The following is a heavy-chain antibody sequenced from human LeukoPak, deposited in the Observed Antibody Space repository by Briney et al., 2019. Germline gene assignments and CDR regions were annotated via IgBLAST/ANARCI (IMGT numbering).Heavy chain of an antibody. J-gene: IGHJ4*02. D-gene: IGHD5-12*01. CDR3: ARVAYSGYDYRGYFDY. V-gene: IGHV4-39*07. CDR2: IYHSGST. CDR1: GGSISSSSYY. Sequence: SETLSLTCTVSGGSISSSSYYWGWIRQPPGKGLEWIGSIYHSGSTYYNPSLKSRVTISVDTSKNQFSLKLSSVTAADTAVYYCARVAYSGYDYRGYFDYWGQGTLVTVSS.